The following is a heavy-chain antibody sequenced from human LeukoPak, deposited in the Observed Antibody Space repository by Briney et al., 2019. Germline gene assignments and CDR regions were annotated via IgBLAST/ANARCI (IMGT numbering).Heavy chain of an antibody. CDR2: ISGRGDTT. Sequence: GGSLRLSCAGSGFTFSNYGMTWVRQAPGKGLEWVSAISGRGDTTRYGESVKGRFTISRDNSRNTLYLQMSSLRPEDTAVYYCTKWSGFGDDWGQGTLVTVSS. CDR3: TKWSGFGDD. J-gene: IGHJ4*02. V-gene: IGHV3-23*01. D-gene: IGHD3-10*01. CDR1: GFTFSNYG.